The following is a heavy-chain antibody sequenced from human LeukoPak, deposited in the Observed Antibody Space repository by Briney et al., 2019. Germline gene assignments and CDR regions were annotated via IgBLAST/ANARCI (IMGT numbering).Heavy chain of an antibody. CDR1: GFTFSSYS. Sequence: GGSLRLSCAASGFTFSSYSMNWARQAPGKGLEWISYIRSSGSAIFYADSVKGRFTLSRDNARNSLYLQMNSLRDEDTAVYYCTRESFSSSFFDYWGQGTLVTVSS. V-gene: IGHV3-48*02. J-gene: IGHJ4*02. CDR3: TRESFSSSFFDY. CDR2: IRSSGSAI. D-gene: IGHD6-6*01.